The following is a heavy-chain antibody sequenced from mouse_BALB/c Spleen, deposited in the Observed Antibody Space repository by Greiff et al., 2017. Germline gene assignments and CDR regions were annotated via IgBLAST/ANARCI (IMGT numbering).Heavy chain of an antibody. CDR3: ARDGYGAMDY. CDR1: GFNFNDTY. Sequence: VQLQEPGAELVKPGASVKLSCTASGFNFNDTYMHWVKQRPEQGLEWIGRIDPANGNTKYDPKFQGKATITADTSSNTAYLQLSSLTSEDTAVYYYARDGYGAMDYWGQGTSVTVSS. CDR2: IDPANGNT. D-gene: IGHD2-3*01. J-gene: IGHJ4*01. V-gene: IGHV14-3*02.